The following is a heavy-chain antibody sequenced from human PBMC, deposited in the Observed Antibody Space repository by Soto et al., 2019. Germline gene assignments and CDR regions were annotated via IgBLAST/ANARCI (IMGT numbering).Heavy chain of an antibody. J-gene: IGHJ4*02. CDR3: ARDKVYGDNSFDF. V-gene: IGHV1-46*01. CDR2: INPNTGGT. Sequence: QVSLVQSGAEVKKPGASVNVSCKAFGYIFSNFYIHWVRQAPGQGLEWMGIINPNTGGTSYPQKFQGGVTLTRDTSTSTVHMEMSSLTSEDTAVYYCARDKVYGDNSFDFWGQGTLVTVSS. CDR1: GYIFSNFY. D-gene: IGHD4-17*01.